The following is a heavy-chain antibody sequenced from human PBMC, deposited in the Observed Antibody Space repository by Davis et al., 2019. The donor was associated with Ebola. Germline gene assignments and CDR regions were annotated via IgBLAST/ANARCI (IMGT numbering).Heavy chain of an antibody. CDR3: ARDSKYSRPRYYYGMDV. CDR1: GYTFTSYA. V-gene: IGHV1-3*01. D-gene: IGHD6-6*01. J-gene: IGHJ6*02. Sequence: AASVKVSCKASGYTFTSYAMHWVRHAPGQRLELMGWINAGNGNTKYSQKFQGRVTITADKSTSTAYMELSSLRSEDTAVYYCARDSKYSRPRYYYGMDVWGQGTTVTVSS. CDR2: INAGNGNT.